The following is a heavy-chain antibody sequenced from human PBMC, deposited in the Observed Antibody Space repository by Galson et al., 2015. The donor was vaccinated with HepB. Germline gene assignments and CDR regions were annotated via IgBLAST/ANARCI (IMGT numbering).Heavy chain of an antibody. CDR2: INTNTGNP. CDR1: GYTFTSYA. J-gene: IGHJ5*02. V-gene: IGHV7-4-1*02. D-gene: IGHD3-10*01. Sequence: SVKVSCKASGYTFTSYAMNWVRQAPGQGLEWMGWINTNTGNPTYAQGFKGRFVFSLDTSVSTAYLQISSLKAEDTAVYYCARDRQTMVRGVIGWCDPWCQRTLVTVSP. CDR3: ARDRQTMVRGVIGWCDP.